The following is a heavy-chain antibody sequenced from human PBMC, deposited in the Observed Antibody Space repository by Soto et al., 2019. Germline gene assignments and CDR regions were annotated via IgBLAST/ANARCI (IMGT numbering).Heavy chain of an antibody. CDR3: ARDLFTIFGDSYYYYYMDV. CDR1: GYTLNSCA. CDR2: INAGNGNT. V-gene: IGHV1-3*01. D-gene: IGHD3-3*01. J-gene: IGHJ6*03. Sequence: GASVELSCAESGYTLNSCARHWVRQAKKQRLEWMGWINAGNGNTKYSQKFQGRVTITRDTSASTAYMELSSLRSEDTAVYYCARDLFTIFGDSYYYYYMDVWGKGTTVTVSS.